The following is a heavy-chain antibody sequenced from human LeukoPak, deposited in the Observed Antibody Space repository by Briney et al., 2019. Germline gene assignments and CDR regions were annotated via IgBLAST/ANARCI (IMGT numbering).Heavy chain of an antibody. CDR2: ISGDGFST. Sequence: PGGSLRLSCAASGFTFSNYAMSWVPQAPGKGLEWVSLISGDGFSTYYADSVKGRFTISRDNSKNTLYLQMNGLRVEDTAVYSCAKVIWDSSRRFDAWGQGTLVTVSS. J-gene: IGHJ4*02. CDR3: AKVIWDSSRRFDA. CDR1: GFTFSNYA. V-gene: IGHV3-23*01. D-gene: IGHD6-13*01.